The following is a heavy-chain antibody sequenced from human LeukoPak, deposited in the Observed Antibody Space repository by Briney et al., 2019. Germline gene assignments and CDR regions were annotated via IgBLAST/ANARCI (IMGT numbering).Heavy chain of an antibody. CDR3: ARSGDIAVAGSSLDY. D-gene: IGHD6-19*01. CDR1: GYSFTSYW. CDR2: IYPGDSDT. J-gene: IGHJ4*02. V-gene: IGHV5-51*01. Sequence: GESLKISCKGSGYSFTSYWIGWVRQIPGKGLEWMGIIYPGDSDTRYSPSFQGQVTISADKSISTAYLQWSSLKASDTAMYYCARSGDIAVAGSSLDYWGQGTLVTVSS.